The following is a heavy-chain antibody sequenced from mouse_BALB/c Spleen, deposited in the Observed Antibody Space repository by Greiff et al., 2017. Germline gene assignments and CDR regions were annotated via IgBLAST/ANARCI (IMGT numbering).Heavy chain of an antibody. V-gene: IGHV5-6-4*01. J-gene: IGHJ2*01. CDR1: GFTFSSYT. D-gene: IGHD1-1*01. CDR2: ISSGGSYT. Sequence: EVQGVESGGGLVKPGGSLKLSCAASGFTFSSYTMSWVRQTPEKRLEWVATISSGGSYTYYPDSVKGRFTISRDNAKNTLYLQMSSLKSEDTAMYYCTRDLTTGGYWGQGTTLTVSS. CDR3: TRDLTTGGY.